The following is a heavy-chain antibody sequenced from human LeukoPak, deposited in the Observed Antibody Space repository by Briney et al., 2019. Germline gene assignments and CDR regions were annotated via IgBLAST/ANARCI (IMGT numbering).Heavy chain of an antibody. V-gene: IGHV5-51*01. CDR3: ARPYCSSTSCYAFDY. CDR2: IYPGDSDT. Sequence: GESLKISCKGSGYSFTSYWIGCVRQMPGKGLEWMGIIYPGDSDTRYSPSFQGQVTISADKSITTAYLQWSSLKASDTAIYYCARPYCSSTSCYAFDYWGQGTLVTVSS. CDR1: GYSFTSYW. J-gene: IGHJ4*02. D-gene: IGHD2-2*01.